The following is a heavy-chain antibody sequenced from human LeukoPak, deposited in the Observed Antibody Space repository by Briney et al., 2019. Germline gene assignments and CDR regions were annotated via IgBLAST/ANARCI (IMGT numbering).Heavy chain of an antibody. Sequence: PSETLSLTCAVYGGSFSGYYWSWIRQPPGKGLEWIGEINHSGSTNYNPSLKSRVTISVDTSKNQFSLKLSSVTAADTAVYYCASDRWLQSLFNWGQGTLVTVSS. CDR3: ASDRWLQSLFN. CDR1: GGSFSGYY. V-gene: IGHV4-34*01. J-gene: IGHJ4*02. CDR2: INHSGST. D-gene: IGHD5-24*01.